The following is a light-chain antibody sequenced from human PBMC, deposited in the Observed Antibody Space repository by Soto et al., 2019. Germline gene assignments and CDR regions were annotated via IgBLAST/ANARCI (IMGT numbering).Light chain of an antibody. CDR2: EVS. CDR1: SSDIGTFKY. J-gene: IGLJ1*01. Sequence: QSALAQPAAVSGSPGQSITISCTGTSSDIGTFKYVSWYQQHPGKAPKLLIYEVSIRPSGVSGRFSGSKSGNTASLTISGLQADDEADYYCISYTGSSTSYVFGTGTKVTVL. V-gene: IGLV2-14*01. CDR3: ISYTGSSTSYV.